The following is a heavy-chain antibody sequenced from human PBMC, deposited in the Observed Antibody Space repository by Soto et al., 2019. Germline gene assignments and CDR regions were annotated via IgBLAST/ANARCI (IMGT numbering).Heavy chain of an antibody. J-gene: IGHJ6*02. D-gene: IGHD4-17*01. V-gene: IGHV1-18*01. CDR1: GYTFTSYG. Sequence: GASVKVSCKASGYTFTSYGISWVRQAPGQGLEWMGWISAYNGNTNYAQKLRGRVTMTTDTSTSTAYMELRSLRSDDTAVYYCARGMTTVTEYYYYGMDVWGQGTTVTVSS. CDR2: ISAYNGNT. CDR3: ARGMTTVTEYYYYGMDV.